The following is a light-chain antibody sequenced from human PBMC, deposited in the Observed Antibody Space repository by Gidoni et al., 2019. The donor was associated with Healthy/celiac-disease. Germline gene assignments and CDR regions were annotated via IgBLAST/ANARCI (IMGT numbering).Light chain of an antibody. CDR1: QSISSW. Sequence: DIQMPQSPSTLSASVGDRVTITCRASQSISSWLAWYQQKPGKAPKLLIYKASSLESGVPSRFSGSGSGTEFTLTISSLQPDDFATYYCQQYNSYRLTFGGGTKVEIK. V-gene: IGKV1-5*03. CDR2: KAS. CDR3: QQYNSYRLT. J-gene: IGKJ4*01.